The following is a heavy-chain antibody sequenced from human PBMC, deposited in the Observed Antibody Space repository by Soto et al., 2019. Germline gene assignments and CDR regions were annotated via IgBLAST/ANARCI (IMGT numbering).Heavy chain of an antibody. Sequence: QVQLVESGGGVVQPGRSLRLSCSASGFTFSDFEMYWIRQAPGKGLDWVSFISYDGSNQYYAGSVKGRFTISRDNSNNTLFLLMSSLRPEDTAVYFCARRTGTAPRFDFWGQGTLVTVSS. CDR1: GFTFSDFE. CDR2: ISYDGSNQ. V-gene: IGHV3-30-3*01. J-gene: IGHJ4*02. D-gene: IGHD1-7*01. CDR3: ARRTGTAPRFDF.